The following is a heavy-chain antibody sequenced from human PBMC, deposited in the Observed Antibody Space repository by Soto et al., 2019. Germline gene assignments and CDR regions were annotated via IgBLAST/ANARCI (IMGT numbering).Heavy chain of an antibody. V-gene: IGHV1-8*01. D-gene: IGHD2-2*01. J-gene: IGHJ6*03. CDR1: GYTFTSYD. CDR3: AREGKYCSSTSCYEGTGNLGYYYMDV. CDR2: MNPNSGNT. Sequence: QVQLVQSGAEVKKPGASVKVSCKASGYTFTSYDINWVRQATGQGLEWMGWMNPNSGNTGYAQKFQGRVTMTRNTSISTAYMELSSLRSEDTAVYYCAREGKYCSSTSCYEGTGNLGYYYMDVWGKGTTVTVSS.